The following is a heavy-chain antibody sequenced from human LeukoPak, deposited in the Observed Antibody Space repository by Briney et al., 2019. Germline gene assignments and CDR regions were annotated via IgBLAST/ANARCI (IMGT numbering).Heavy chain of an antibody. CDR2: IIPIFGTA. Sequence: SVKVSCKTSGGTFSSYAISWVRQAPGQGLEWMGGIIPIFGTANYAQKFQGRVTITADESTTTAYMELSSLLFEDTAVYYCAREVADGSGSYYQFDYWGQGTLVTVSS. J-gene: IGHJ4*02. CDR1: GGTFSSYA. CDR3: AREVADGSGSYYQFDY. D-gene: IGHD3-10*01. V-gene: IGHV1-69*13.